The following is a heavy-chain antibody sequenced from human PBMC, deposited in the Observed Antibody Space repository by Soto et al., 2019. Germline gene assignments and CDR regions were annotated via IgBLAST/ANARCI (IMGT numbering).Heavy chain of an antibody. CDR2: IYHTGTT. D-gene: IGHD6-6*01. Sequence: ETLSLTCTVSGASISSSTYYWGWIRQPPGKGLEWIGCIYHTGTTYYNPSLKSRVTISVDTSKNQFSLKLSSVTAADTAVYYCARPYFSSSSMFDYWGQGTLVTVSS. J-gene: IGHJ4*02. CDR3: ARPYFSSSSMFDY. V-gene: IGHV4-39*01. CDR1: GASISSSTYY.